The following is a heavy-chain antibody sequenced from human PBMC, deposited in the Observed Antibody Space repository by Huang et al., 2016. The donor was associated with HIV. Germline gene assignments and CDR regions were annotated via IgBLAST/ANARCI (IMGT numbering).Heavy chain of an antibody. CDR1: TFTFGAYW. J-gene: IGHJ6*02. CDR3: ATKTAGMDI. V-gene: IGHV3-7*01. CDR2: IKQDETEK. Sequence: VESGGRSVQPGGAIRLSCVGSTFTFGAYWMSGVRKPPGKGLEWVAKIKQDETEKYYVDSVKGRFNISRDNAKKVLFLEMDALRVEDTAIYFCATKTAGMDIWGQGTTVIVSS.